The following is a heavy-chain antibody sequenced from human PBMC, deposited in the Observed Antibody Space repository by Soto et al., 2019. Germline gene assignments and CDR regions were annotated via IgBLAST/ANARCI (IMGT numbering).Heavy chain of an antibody. Sequence: QVQLVQSGAGVKKPGASVQVSCKASGYTFTEYYLYWVRQAPGQGPEWLGGNNPRTGDTNRAQKFQGRVTMTRDMSLTTANMEPHRLPSDHTAGYYCARDPIGGGAPYYFDYWGQGSLVTVSS. CDR2: NNPRTGDT. CDR1: GYTFTEYY. J-gene: IGHJ4*02. V-gene: IGHV1-2*02. D-gene: IGHD3-16*01. CDR3: ARDPIGGGAPYYFDY.